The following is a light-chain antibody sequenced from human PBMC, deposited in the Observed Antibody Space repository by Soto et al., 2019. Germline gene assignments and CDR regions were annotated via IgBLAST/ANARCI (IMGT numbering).Light chain of an antibody. CDR2: DAS. CDR3: QQRSSWPRLT. J-gene: IGKJ4*01. V-gene: IGKV3-11*01. Sequence: EIVLTQSPATLSLYPGERATLSCRASQSVSRYLAWYQQTPGQAPRLLIYDASNRATGIPARFSGSGSGTDFTLTISRLEPEDFAVYYCQQRSSWPRLTFGGGTKVEI. CDR1: QSVSRY.